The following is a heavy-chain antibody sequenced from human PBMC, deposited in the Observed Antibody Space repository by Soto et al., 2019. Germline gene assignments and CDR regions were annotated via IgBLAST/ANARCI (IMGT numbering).Heavy chain of an antibody. V-gene: IGHV4-30-2*03. Sequence: SETLSLTCAVSGGSISSGGYSWNWIRQPPGKGLEWIGSIYYSGSTYYNPSLKSRVTISVDTSKNQFSLKLSSVTAADTAVYYCARDDANYDILTGYYYYYGMDVWGQGTTVTVSS. J-gene: IGHJ6*02. D-gene: IGHD3-9*01. CDR2: IYYSGST. CDR1: GGSISSGGYS. CDR3: ARDDANYDILTGYYYYYGMDV.